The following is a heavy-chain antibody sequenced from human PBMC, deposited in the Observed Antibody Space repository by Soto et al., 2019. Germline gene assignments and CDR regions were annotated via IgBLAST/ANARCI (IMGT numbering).Heavy chain of an antibody. CDR1: GFTFSDHY. CDR2: TRNKAMRYTT. V-gene: IGHV3-72*01. Sequence: GGSLRLSCAASGFTFSDHYMDWVRQAPGKGLEWVARTRNKAMRYTTEYAASVKGRFTISRDDSRNSLYLEMNSLKTEDTALYYCTRVRSSSWGLDAFDIWGQGTMVTVSS. CDR3: TRVRSSSWGLDAFDI. D-gene: IGHD6-13*01. J-gene: IGHJ3*02.